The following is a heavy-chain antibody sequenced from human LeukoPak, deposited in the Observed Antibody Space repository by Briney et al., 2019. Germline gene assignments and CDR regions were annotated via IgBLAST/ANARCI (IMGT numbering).Heavy chain of an antibody. CDR3: ARDHYYNSSGYTFGY. D-gene: IGHD3-22*01. CDR1: GGSISSYY. J-gene: IGHJ4*02. CDR2: VYSSGST. V-gene: IGHV4-59*01. Sequence: SETLSLTCTVSGGSISSYYWSWIRQPPGKGLEWIGYVYSSGSTNYSPSLKGRVTISVDTSKNQFSLRLSSVTAADTAVYYCARDHYYNSSGYTFGYWGQGTLVTVSS.